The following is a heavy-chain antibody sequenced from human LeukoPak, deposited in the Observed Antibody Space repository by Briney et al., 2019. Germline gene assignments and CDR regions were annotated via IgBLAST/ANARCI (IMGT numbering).Heavy chain of an antibody. Sequence: SQTLSLTCAISGDSVSSNSAAWNWIRQSPSRGLEWLGRTYYRSKWYNDYAVSVKSRITINPDTSKNQFSLQLNSVTPEDTAVYYCARIYLLPHQYYYGSGSYYNKDYYYGMDVWGQGTTVTVSS. CDR2: TYYRSKWYN. J-gene: IGHJ6*02. V-gene: IGHV6-1*01. CDR3: ARIYLLPHQYYYGSGSYYNKDYYYGMDV. D-gene: IGHD3-10*01. CDR1: GDSVSSNSAA.